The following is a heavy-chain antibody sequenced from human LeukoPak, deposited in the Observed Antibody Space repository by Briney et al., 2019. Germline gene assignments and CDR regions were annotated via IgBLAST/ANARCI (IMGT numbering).Heavy chain of an antibody. CDR3: ARGLSKWLVQGDDY. J-gene: IGHJ4*02. CDR1: GYTFTSYD. D-gene: IGHD6-19*01. Sequence: ASVKVSCKASGYTFTSYDINWVRQATGQGLEWMGWMNPNSGNTGYAQKFQGRVTMTRNTSIGTAYMELSSLRSEDTAVYYCARGLSKWLVQGDDYWGQGTLVTVSS. CDR2: MNPNSGNT. V-gene: IGHV1-8*01.